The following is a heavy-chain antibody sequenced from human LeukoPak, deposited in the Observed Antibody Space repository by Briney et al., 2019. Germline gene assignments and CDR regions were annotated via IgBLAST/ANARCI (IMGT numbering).Heavy chain of an antibody. CDR1: GSRFTSYW. J-gene: IGHJ3*02. Sequence: GESLKISCKGSGSRFTSYWIGWVRQLPGKGLEWMGIIYPGDSDTRYSPSFQGQVTISADKSISTAYLQWSSLKASDTAMYYCARRLGTDYDILTGTSGHDAFDIWGQGTMVTVSS. D-gene: IGHD3-9*01. CDR3: ARRLGTDYDILTGTSGHDAFDI. V-gene: IGHV5-51*01. CDR2: IYPGDSDT.